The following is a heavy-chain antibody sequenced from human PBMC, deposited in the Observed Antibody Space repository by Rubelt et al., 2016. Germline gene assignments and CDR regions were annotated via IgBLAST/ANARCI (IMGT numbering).Heavy chain of an antibody. CDR1: GGSISSYY. CDR3: ARTLNYDSSGLDWFDP. D-gene: IGHD3-22*01. CDR2: IYYSGST. Sequence: QVQLQESGPGLVKPSETLSLTCTVSGGSISSYYWSWIRQPPGKGLEWIGYIYYSGSTNYNPSLKILVTIAVDTSKNPFSLKLSSVTAADTAVYYCARTLNYDSSGLDWFDPWGQGTLVTVSS. J-gene: IGHJ5*02. V-gene: IGHV4-59*01.